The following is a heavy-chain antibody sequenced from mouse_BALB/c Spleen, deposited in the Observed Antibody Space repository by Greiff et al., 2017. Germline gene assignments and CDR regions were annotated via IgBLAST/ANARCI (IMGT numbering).Heavy chain of an antibody. V-gene: IGHV14-3*02. D-gene: IGHD1-2*01. CDR2: IDPANGNT. CDR3: ARSTTATRTWFAY. J-gene: IGHJ3*01. CDR1: GFNIKDTY. Sequence: EVQLQQSGAELVKPGASVKLSCTASGFNIKDTYMHWVKQRPEQGLEWIGRIDPANGNTKYDPKFQGKATITADTSSNTAYLQRSSLTSEDTAVYYCARSTTATRTWFAYWGQGTLVTVSA.